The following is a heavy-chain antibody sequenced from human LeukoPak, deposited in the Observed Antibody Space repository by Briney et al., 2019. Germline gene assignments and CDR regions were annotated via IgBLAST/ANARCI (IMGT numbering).Heavy chain of an antibody. CDR3: ARRGPGTVADY. J-gene: IGHJ4*02. CDR2: IYPGDSDT. D-gene: IGHD1/OR15-1a*01. Sequence: GESLKISCKGSGYSFPIYWIAWVRQMPGKGLEWMGIIYPGDSDTRYSPSFQGQVTISADKSISTAYLQWSSPRASDTAMYYCARRGPGTVADYWGQGTLVTVSS. CDR1: GYSFPIYW. V-gene: IGHV5-51*01.